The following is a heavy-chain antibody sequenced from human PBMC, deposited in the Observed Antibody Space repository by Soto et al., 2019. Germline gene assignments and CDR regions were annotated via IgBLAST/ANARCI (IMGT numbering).Heavy chain of an antibody. CDR2: ISYDGSNK. CDR1: GFIFRSYA. Sequence: PGGSLRLSCGASGFIFRSYAMHWVRQAPGKGLEWVAVISYDGSNKYYADSVKGRFTISRDNSKNTLYLQMNSLRAEDTAVYYCARERGAPFYYDSSGYLDAFDIWGQGTMVTVSS. V-gene: IGHV3-30-3*01. J-gene: IGHJ3*02. D-gene: IGHD3-22*01. CDR3: ARERGAPFYYDSSGYLDAFDI.